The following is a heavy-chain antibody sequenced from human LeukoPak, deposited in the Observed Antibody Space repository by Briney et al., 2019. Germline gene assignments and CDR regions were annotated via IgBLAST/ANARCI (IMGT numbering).Heavy chain of an antibody. D-gene: IGHD4-17*01. CDR2: ISYDGSNK. CDR3: ARDSSSRDYGDYPNDY. Sequence: PGRSLTPSCAPSGFTLSSYAMHWVRPAPGKGREWAAAISYDGSNKYYADSVKGRSTISRDNSKNTLYLQMNRLRAEDTAVYYCARDSSSRDYGDYPNDYWGQGTLVTVSS. V-gene: IGHV3-30-3*01. CDR1: GFTLSSYA. J-gene: IGHJ4*02.